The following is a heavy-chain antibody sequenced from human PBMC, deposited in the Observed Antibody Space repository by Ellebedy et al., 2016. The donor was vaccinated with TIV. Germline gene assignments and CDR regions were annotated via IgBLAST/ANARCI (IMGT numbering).Heavy chain of an antibody. Sequence: MPSETLSLTCTVSGGSISPYYWSWIRQPPGKGLEWIGEINHSGSTNYNPSLKSRVTISVDTSKNQFSLKLSSVTAADTAVYYCARWYFGSGSYYWFDPWGQGTLVTVSS. CDR2: INHSGST. CDR3: ARWYFGSGSYYWFDP. CDR1: GGSISPYY. J-gene: IGHJ5*02. V-gene: IGHV4-34*01. D-gene: IGHD3-10*01.